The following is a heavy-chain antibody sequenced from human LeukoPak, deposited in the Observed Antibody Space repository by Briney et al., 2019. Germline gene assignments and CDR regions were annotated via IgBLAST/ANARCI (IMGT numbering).Heavy chain of an antibody. CDR2: IYPGDSDT. V-gene: IGHV5-51*01. D-gene: IGHD3-22*01. Sequence: KDGESLKISCKGSGYSFTTYWIGWVRQMPGKGLEWMGIIYPGDSDTRYSPSFQGQVTISADKSISTAYLQWSSLKASDTAMYYCARRGGSGYYYESRRPFDYWGQGTLSPSPQ. CDR3: ARRGGSGYYYESRRPFDY. CDR1: GYSFTTYW. J-gene: IGHJ4*02.